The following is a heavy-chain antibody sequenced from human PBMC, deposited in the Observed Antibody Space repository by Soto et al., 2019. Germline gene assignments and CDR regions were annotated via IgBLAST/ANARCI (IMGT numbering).Heavy chain of an antibody. CDR1: GLTFNNYA. J-gene: IGHJ4*02. CDR2: ISGGGDTT. CDR3: AKGRVGSGSLTPRVDF. V-gene: IGHV3-23*01. Sequence: EVQLLESGGGLVQPGVSLRLSCAASGLTFNNYAMTWVRQAPGKGLEWVSAISGGGDTTSYADSVKGRFTVSRDGSKNTLCLQMSSLRAEDTALYYCAKGRVGSGSLTPRVDFWGQGTLVTVSS. D-gene: IGHD3-10*01.